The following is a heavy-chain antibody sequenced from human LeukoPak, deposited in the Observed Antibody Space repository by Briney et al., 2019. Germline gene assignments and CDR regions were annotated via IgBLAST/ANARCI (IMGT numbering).Heavy chain of an antibody. CDR2: IYYRGST. D-gene: IGHD6-6*01. V-gene: IGHV4-59*01. J-gene: IGHJ4*02. CDR3: AREYSTSFDS. Sequence: PSETLSLTCTVSGASNSSYYWSWIRQPPGKGLEWIGFIYYRGSTKYNPSLKSRVTMSVDTSKNQFSLNLSSVTAADAAVYYCAREYSTSFDSWGQGTLVTVSS. CDR1: GASNSSYY.